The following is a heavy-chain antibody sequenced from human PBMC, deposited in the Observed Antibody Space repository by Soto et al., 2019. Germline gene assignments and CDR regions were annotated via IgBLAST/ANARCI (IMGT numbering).Heavy chain of an antibody. CDR1: GFKFSDEY. Sequence: EVQLVESGGVLVQPGGSLRLSCAASGFKFSDEYMDWVRQAPGRGLEWVARIRTKRKSYSTEYAASVKGRFTISRDDSKNSLFLQMNSLNIEDTAVYYCGIHISGDTGDRWGQGTLAMVSS. V-gene: IGHV3-72*01. CDR3: GIHISGDTGDR. J-gene: IGHJ5*02. D-gene: IGHD1-26*01. CDR2: IRTKRKSYST.